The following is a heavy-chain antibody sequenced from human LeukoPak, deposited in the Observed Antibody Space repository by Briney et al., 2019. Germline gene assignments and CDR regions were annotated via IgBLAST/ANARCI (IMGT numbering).Heavy chain of an antibody. CDR3: ARYYYDLDYYYGMDV. CDR2: IYTSGST. V-gene: IGHV4-61*02. D-gene: IGHD3-3*01. J-gene: IGHJ6*02. Sequence: TLSLTCTVSGGSISSGSYYWSWVRQPAGKGLEWIGRIYTSGSTNYNASLKSRVTISVDTSKNRFSLKLSSVTAADTAVYYCARYYYDLDYYYGMDVWGQGTTVTVSS. CDR1: GGSISSGSYY.